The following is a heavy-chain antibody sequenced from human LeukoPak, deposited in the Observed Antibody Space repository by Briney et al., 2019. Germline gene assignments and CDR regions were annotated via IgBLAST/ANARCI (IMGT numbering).Heavy chain of an antibody. CDR3: ASTYDSSGLDY. CDR2: INSDGSST. V-gene: IGHV3-74*03. J-gene: IGHJ4*02. Sequence: GGSLRLSCGASGFTFSSYWMHWVRQAPGKGLVWVSRINSDGSSTTYVDSVKGRFTISRDNAMHTLYLQMNSLRAEDTAVYYCASTYDSSGLDYWGQGTLVTVSS. CDR1: GFTFSSYW. D-gene: IGHD3-22*01.